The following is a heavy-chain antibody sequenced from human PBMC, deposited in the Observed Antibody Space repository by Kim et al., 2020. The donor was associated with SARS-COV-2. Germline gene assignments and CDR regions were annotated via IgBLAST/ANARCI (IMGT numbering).Heavy chain of an antibody. D-gene: IGHD3-10*01. CDR1: GFTFSSYA. V-gene: IGHV3-30*04. CDR2: ISYDGSNK. J-gene: IGHJ4*02. Sequence: GGSLRLSCAASGFTFSSYAMHWVRQAPGKGLEWVAVISYDGSNKYYADSVKGRFTISRDNSKNTLYLQMNSLRAEDTAVYYCARARRGSGSYYHYWGQGTLVTVSS. CDR3: ARARRGSGSYYHY.